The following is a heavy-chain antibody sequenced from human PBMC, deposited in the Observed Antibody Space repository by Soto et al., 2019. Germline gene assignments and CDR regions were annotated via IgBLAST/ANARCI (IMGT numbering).Heavy chain of an antibody. J-gene: IGHJ4*02. CDR3: TTSGTTGTTFFDY. CDR1: GFTFSNAW. Sequence: GGSLRLSCAASGFTFSNAWMSWVRQAPGKGLEWVGRIKSKADGGTTDYAAPVKGRFTISRDDSKNTLYLQMNSLKTEDTSVYYCTTSGTTGTTFFDYWGQGTLVTVSS. V-gene: IGHV3-15*01. D-gene: IGHD1-1*01. CDR2: IKSKADGGTT.